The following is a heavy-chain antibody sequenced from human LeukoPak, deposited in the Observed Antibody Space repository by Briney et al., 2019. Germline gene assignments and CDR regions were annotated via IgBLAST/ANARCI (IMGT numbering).Heavy chain of an antibody. CDR2: INPNSGGT. J-gene: IGHJ3*02. CDR3: ARVKSYYYDTSDKDAFDI. V-gene: IGHV1-2*02. D-gene: IGHD3-22*01. CDR1: GYTFTGYY. Sequence: ALVKVSCKASGYTFTGYYMHWVRQAPGQGLEWMGWINPNSGGTNYAQKFQGRVTMTRDTSTSTVYMELSSLRSEDTAVYYCARVKSYYYDTSDKDAFDIWGQGTMVTVSS.